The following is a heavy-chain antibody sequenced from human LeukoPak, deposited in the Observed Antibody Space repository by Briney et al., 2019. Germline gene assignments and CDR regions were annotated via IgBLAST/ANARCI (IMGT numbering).Heavy chain of an antibody. CDR3: ARDNSYRSMGCMDY. D-gene: IGHD3-16*02. V-gene: IGHV3-30*02. CDR2: TRYDGSHS. J-gene: IGHJ4*02. CDR1: GFAFSTYG. Sequence: GGSLRLSCAASGFAFSTYGMHWVRQAPGKGLEWVAFTRYDGSHSEYEDSVKGRFSIARDDSKSTLYLQMNSLRAEDTGVYYCARDNSYRSMGCMDYWGQGTRVTVSS.